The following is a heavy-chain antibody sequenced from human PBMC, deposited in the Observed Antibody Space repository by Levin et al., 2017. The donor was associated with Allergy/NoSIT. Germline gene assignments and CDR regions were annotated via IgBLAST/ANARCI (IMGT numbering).Heavy chain of an antibody. CDR1: GFTFGTYA. D-gene: IGHD2-2*01. J-gene: IGHJ4*02. CDR2: IFYDGSKE. V-gene: IGHV3-30-3*01. Sequence: GGSLRLSCTASGFTFGTYAFHWVRQDPGKGLEWVALIFYDGSKEFYADSVKGRFTVSRDNSKNTLYLQMNSLRVEDTALYYCARDREPTSTSDFLDYWGQGTLVTVSS. CDR3: ARDREPTSTSDFLDY.